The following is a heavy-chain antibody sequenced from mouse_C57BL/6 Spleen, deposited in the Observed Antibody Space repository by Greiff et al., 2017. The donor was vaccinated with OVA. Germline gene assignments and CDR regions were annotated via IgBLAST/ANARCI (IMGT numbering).Heavy chain of an antibody. Sequence: EVKLEESGGGLVQPGGSMKLSCVASGFTFSNYWMNWVRQSPEKGLEWVAQIRLKSDNYATHYAESVKGRFTISRDDSKSSVYLQMNNLRAEDTGIYYCTSLYGSSVWWYFDVWGTGTTVTVSS. V-gene: IGHV6-3*01. CDR2: IRLKSDNYAT. D-gene: IGHD1-1*01. CDR1: GFTFSNYW. CDR3: TSLYGSSVWWYFDV. J-gene: IGHJ1*03.